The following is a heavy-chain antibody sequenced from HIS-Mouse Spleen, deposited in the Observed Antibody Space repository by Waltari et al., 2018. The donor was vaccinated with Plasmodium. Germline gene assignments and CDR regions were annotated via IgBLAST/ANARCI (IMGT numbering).Heavy chain of an antibody. D-gene: IGHD2-8*01. CDR3: ARDCTNNRGSFDL. CDR2: INHSGST. V-gene: IGHV4-34*01. CDR1: GGSFSGYY. J-gene: IGHJ2*01. Sequence: QVQLQQWGAGLLKPSETLSLTCAVYGGSFSGYYWSWIRQPPGKGLEWIGEINHSGSTNYNPSLKSLVTISVDTSKNQFSLKLSSVTAADTAVYYCARDCTNNRGSFDLWGRGTLVTVSS.